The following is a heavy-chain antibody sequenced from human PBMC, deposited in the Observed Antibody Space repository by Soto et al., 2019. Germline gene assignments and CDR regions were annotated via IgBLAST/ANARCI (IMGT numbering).Heavy chain of an antibody. J-gene: IGHJ6*02. CDR1: GDSISGSSYY. V-gene: IGHV4-39*01. CDR3: ATYNWNVYAMDV. D-gene: IGHD1-1*01. CDR2: IFYVGNT. Sequence: QLFLQESGPGLVRPSETLSLTCTVSGDSISGSSYYWGWIRQSPGKDLEWIGNIFYVGNTFYNPSLESRVTISVDTSKNQFSLKLRSVTAADTAVYYCATYNWNVYAMDVWGQGTTVTVSS.